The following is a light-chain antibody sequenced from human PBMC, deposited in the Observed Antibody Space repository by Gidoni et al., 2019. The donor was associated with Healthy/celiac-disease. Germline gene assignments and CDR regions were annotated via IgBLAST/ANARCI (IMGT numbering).Light chain of an antibody. CDR1: QSVSSY. V-gene: IGKV3-11*01. J-gene: IGKJ4*01. Sequence: PATLSVSPGERATLSCRASQSVSSYLAWYQQKPGQAPRLLIYDASNRATGIPARFSGSGSGTDFTLTISSLEPEDFAVYYCQQRSNWHLTFGGGTKVEIK. CDR3: QQRSNWHLT. CDR2: DAS.